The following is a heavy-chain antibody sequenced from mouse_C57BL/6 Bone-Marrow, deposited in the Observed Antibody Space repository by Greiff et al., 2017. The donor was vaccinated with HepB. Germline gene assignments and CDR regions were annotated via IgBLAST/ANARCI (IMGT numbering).Heavy chain of an antibody. CDR2: IYPGDGDT. CDR1: GYAFSSSW. Sequence: VQLVESGPELVKPGASVKISCKASGYAFSSSWMNWVKQRPGKGLEWIGRIYPGDGDTNYNGKFKGKATLTADKSSSTAYMQLSSLTSEDSAVYFCARGPIYYDYDGYFDYWGQGTTLTVSS. CDR3: ARGPIYYDYDGYFDY. J-gene: IGHJ2*01. D-gene: IGHD2-4*01. V-gene: IGHV1-82*01.